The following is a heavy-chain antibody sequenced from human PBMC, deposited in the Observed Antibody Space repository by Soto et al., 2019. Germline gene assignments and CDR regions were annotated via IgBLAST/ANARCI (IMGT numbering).Heavy chain of an antibody. CDR1: GGTFSSYT. V-gene: IGHV1-69*04. CDR2: IIPILGIA. J-gene: IGHJ4*02. Sequence: GASVKLSCKASGGTFSSYTISWVRQAPGQGLEWMGRIIPILGIANYAQKFQGRVTITADKSTSTAYMELSSLRSEDTAVYYCARDPSYCGGDCYSFFDYWGQGTLVTVSS. CDR3: ARDPSYCGGDCYSFFDY. D-gene: IGHD2-21*02.